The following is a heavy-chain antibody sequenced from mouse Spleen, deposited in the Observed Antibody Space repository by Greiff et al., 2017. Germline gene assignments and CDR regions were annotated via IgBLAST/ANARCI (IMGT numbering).Heavy chain of an antibody. CDR1: GFTFSDYY. CDR2: INYDGSST. Sequence: DVQLVESEGGLVQPGSSMKLSCTASGFTFSDYYMAWVRQVPEKGLEWVANINYDGSSTYYLDSLKSRFIISRDNAKNILYLQMSSLKSEDTATYYCARDREDYGNSFDYWGQGTTLTVSS. V-gene: IGHV5-16*01. D-gene: IGHD2-1*01. CDR3: ARDREDYGNSFDY. J-gene: IGHJ2*01.